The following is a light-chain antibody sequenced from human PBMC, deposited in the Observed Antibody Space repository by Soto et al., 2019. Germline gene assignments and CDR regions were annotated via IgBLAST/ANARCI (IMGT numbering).Light chain of an antibody. CDR2: DVS. V-gene: IGLV2-14*01. J-gene: IGLJ1*01. Sequence: QSALPQPASVSGSPGQSITISCTGTSSDVGGYNYVSWYQQHPGKAPKLIIYDVSNRPSGVPNRFSGSKSGNTASLTISGLQAEDEADYYCSSYTSSSTPYVFGTGTKVTVL. CDR3: SSYTSSSTPYV. CDR1: SSDVGGYNY.